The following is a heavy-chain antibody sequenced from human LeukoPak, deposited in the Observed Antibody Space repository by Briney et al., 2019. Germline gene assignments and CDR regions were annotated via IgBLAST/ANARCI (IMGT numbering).Heavy chain of an antibody. Sequence: GTSLRLSCAVSGFTFSRYAMHWVRQAPGKGLEWVAVISYDGSKKADSVKGRSTISRDNSKNTLYLQMTSLRAEDTAVYYCARDSSDYWGQGTLVTVSS. V-gene: IGHV3-30-3*01. CDR2: ISYDGSKK. CDR1: GFTFSRYA. J-gene: IGHJ4*02. CDR3: ARDSSDY.